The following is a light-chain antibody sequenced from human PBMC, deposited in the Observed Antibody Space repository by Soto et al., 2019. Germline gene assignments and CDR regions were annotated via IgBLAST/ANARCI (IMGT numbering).Light chain of an antibody. V-gene: IGKV1-5*03. J-gene: IGKJ1*01. CDR1: QSITDW. Sequence: DIQMTRSPSTLSASVGDRVTITCRARQSITDWLAWYQQKPGKAPKFLIYKASNLEGGVTSRFSGSGSGTEFTLTISSVQLDDFATYYCQYWDDYSWTFGQGTKVEIK. CDR2: KAS. CDR3: QYWDDYSWT.